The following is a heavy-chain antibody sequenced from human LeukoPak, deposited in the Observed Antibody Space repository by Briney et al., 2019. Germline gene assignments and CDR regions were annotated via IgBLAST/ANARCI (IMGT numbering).Heavy chain of an antibody. J-gene: IGHJ4*02. CDR3: AKEGRSLQTY. CDR2: IKEDGTET. V-gene: IGHV3-7*03. Sequence: GGSLRLSCAASGFMFSSNWMSWVRLAPGKGLEWVANIKEDGTETYYVDSVKGRYTISRDNAKNSLYLQMNSLRVEDTAVYYCAKEGRSLQTYWGQGTLVTVYS. CDR1: GFMFSSNW. D-gene: IGHD5-24*01.